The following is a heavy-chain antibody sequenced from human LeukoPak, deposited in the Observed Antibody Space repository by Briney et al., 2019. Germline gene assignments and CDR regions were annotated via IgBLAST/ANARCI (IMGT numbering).Heavy chain of an antibody. CDR1: GFTFSSYA. CDR3: AKDWGLRFLEWAFDY. V-gene: IGHV3-23*01. Sequence: PGGSLRLSCAASGFTFSSYAMSWVRQAPGKGLEWVSAISGSGGSTYYADSVKGRFTISRDNSKNTLYLQMNSLRAEDTAVYYCAKDWGLRFLEWAFDYWGQGTLVTVSS. CDR2: ISGSGGST. D-gene: IGHD3-3*01. J-gene: IGHJ4*02.